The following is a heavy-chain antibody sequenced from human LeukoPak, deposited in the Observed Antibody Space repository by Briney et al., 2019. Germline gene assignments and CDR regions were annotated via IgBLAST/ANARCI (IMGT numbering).Heavy chain of an antibody. V-gene: IGHV3-7*01. J-gene: IGHJ4*02. CDR2: XDGSEK. CDR3: ARLWYYYDSSGYYCYFDY. Sequence: XDGSEKYYVDSVKGRFTISRDNAKNSLYLQMNSLRAEDTAVYYCARLWYYYDSSGYYCYFDYWGQGTLVTVSS. D-gene: IGHD3-22*01.